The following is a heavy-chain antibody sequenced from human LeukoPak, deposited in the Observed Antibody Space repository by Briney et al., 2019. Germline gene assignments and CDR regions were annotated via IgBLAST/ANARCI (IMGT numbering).Heavy chain of an antibody. J-gene: IGHJ2*01. CDR2: ISNTAFTI. V-gene: IGHV3-11*01. D-gene: IGHD6-13*01. CDR3: AKGSSTYSITSYWYFDL. Sequence: GGSLRLSCAASGFTFSDYYMSWIRQAPGKGLEWVSYISNTAFTIYYADSVKGRFTISRDNTKNSLYLQMNSLRAEDTAVYYCAKGSSTYSITSYWYFDLWGRGTLVTVSS. CDR1: GFTFSDYY.